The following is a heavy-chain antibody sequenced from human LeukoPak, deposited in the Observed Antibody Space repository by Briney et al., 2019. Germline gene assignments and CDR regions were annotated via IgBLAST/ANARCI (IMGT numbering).Heavy chain of an antibody. CDR2: INHSGST. CDR3: QLGTYSSSFDY. D-gene: IGHD6-6*01. V-gene: IGHV4-34*03. J-gene: IGHJ4*02. Sequence: PSETLSLTCAVYGGSFSGYYWSWIRQPPGKGLEWIGEINHSGSTNYNPSLKSRVTISVDTSKNQFSLKLSSVTAADTAVYYCQLGTYSSSFDYWGQGTLVTVSS. CDR1: GGSFSGYY.